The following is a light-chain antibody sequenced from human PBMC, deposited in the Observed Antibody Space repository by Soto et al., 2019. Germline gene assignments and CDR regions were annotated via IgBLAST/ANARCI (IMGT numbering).Light chain of an antibody. CDR1: QRVFCNCVNRSY. V-gene: IGKV4-1*01. CDR3: QQYDSSPRT. Sequence: DIVMIKPPDSLAVSLAERATINCKSSQRVFCNCVNRSYLAWYQQTPGQPPRLLIYWASTRASGVPDRFSGSGSGTDFSLTISSLQAEDVAVYYCQQYDSSPRTFGQGTKVDI. CDR2: WAS. J-gene: IGKJ1*01.